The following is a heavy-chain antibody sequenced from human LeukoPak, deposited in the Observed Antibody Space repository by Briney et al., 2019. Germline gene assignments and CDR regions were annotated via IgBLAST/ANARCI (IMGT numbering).Heavy chain of an antibody. CDR2: IASDGSST. D-gene: IGHD6-13*01. J-gene: IGHJ5*02. CDR1: GFTFSSYW. Sequence: GGSLRLSCAASGFTFSSYWMNWVRQAPGKGLVWVSRIASDGSSTTYADSVKGRFSISRDNAKNTLYLQMNSLRVEDTAVYYCARGTYSSSLGWFAPWGQGTLVTVSS. CDR3: ARGTYSSSLGWFAP. V-gene: IGHV3-74*01.